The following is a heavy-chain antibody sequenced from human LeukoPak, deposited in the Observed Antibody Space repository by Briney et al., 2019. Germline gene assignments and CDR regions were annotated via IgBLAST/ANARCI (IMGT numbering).Heavy chain of an antibody. Sequence: SVKVSCKASGGTFSSYAISWVRQAPGQGLEWMGGIIPIFGTANYAQKFQGRVTITADESTSTAYMELSSLRSEDTAVYYCARAQWLGYNWFDPRGQGTLVTVSS. CDR3: ARAQWLGYNWFDP. D-gene: IGHD6-19*01. CDR2: IIPIFGTA. V-gene: IGHV1-69*01. CDR1: GGTFSSYA. J-gene: IGHJ5*02.